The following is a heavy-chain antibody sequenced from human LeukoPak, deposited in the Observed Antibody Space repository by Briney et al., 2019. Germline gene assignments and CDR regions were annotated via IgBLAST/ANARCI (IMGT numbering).Heavy chain of an antibody. D-gene: IGHD3-3*01. J-gene: IGHJ3*02. CDR2: IYTSGNT. V-gene: IGHV4-4*07. CDR3: ARSHYYDFWSGYSFDI. CDR1: GGSISSYH. Sequence: SETLSLTCTVSGGSISSYHWSWIRQPAGKGLEWIGHIYTSGNTDYNPSLKSRVTMSVDTSKNQFSLKLSSVTAADTAVYYCARSHYYDFWSGYSFDIWGQGTMVTVSS.